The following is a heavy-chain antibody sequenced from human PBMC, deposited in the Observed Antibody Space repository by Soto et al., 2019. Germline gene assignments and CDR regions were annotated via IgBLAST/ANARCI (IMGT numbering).Heavy chain of an antibody. CDR3: ARASSWNYYGVDV. V-gene: IGHV4-31*03. CDR1: GGSISSGGYY. D-gene: IGHD6-13*01. J-gene: IGHJ6*02. Sequence: TSETLSLTCTVSGGSISSGGYYWSWIRQHPGKGLEWIGYIYYSGSTYYNPSLKSRVTISVDTSKNQFSLKLSSVTAADTAVYYCARASSWNYYGVDVWGQGTTVTVSS. CDR2: IYYSGST.